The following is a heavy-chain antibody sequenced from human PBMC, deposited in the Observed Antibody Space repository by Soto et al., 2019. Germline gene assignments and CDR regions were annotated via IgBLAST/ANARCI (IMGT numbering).Heavy chain of an antibody. V-gene: IGHV1-69*13. D-gene: IGHD2-15*01. CDR2: IIPIFGTA. CDR3: ARRLLYYYYYGMDV. CDR1: GCTFSSYA. J-gene: IGHJ6*02. Sequence: ASVKVSCKASGCTFSSYAISWVRQAPGQGLEWMGGIIPIFGTANYAQKFQGRVTITADESTSTAYMELSSLRSEDTAVYYCARRLLYYYYYGMDVWGQGTTVTVSS.